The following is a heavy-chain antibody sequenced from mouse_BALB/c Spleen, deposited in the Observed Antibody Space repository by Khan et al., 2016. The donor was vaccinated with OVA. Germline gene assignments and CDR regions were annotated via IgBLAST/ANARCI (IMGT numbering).Heavy chain of an antibody. D-gene: IGHD1-1*01. CDR1: GYTFSSYW. CDR3: ARGNYYGSSSWFGY. CDR2: ILPGSGRN. J-gene: IGHJ3*01. Sequence: QVQLQQSGAELMTPGASVTLSCTATGYTFSSYWISWVQQRPGHGLEWIGAILPGSGRNYYNEKFKGKSTFTADTSSNTAYMQLSNLTSDDSAVYYWARGNYYGSSSWFGYWGQGTLVTVSA. V-gene: IGHV1-9*01.